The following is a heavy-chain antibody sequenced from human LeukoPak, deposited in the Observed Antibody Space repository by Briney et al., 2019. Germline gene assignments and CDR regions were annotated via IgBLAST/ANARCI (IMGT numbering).Heavy chain of an antibody. CDR3: ARGGIMFAP. V-gene: IGHV4-59*01. CDR2: IYYSGST. CDR1: GDSISSYY. Sequence: SETLSLTCTVSGDSISSYYWSWIRQPPGKGLEWIGYIYYSGSTTYNPSLKSRVTISVDTSKNQFPLKLSSVTAADTAVFYCARGGIMFAPWGQGTLVTVSS. D-gene: IGHD1-26*01. J-gene: IGHJ5*02.